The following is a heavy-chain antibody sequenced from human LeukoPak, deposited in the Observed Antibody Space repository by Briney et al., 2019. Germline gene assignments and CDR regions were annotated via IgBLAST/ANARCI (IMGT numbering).Heavy chain of an antibody. Sequence: GGSLRLSCAASGFTSSSYAMSWVRQAPGKGLEWVSSISSSGGRTYYVDSVKGPFTISRDNSKNTLYLQMNSLRAEDTALYHCAKFPAAGTNSGGFDYWGQGTLVTVSS. V-gene: IGHV3-23*01. CDR3: AKFPAAGTNSGGFDY. CDR1: GFTSSSYA. D-gene: IGHD6-13*01. CDR2: ISSSGGRT. J-gene: IGHJ4*02.